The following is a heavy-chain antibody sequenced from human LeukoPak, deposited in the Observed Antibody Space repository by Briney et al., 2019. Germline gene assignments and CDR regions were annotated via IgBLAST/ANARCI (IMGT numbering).Heavy chain of an antibody. CDR2: IYSGGST. Sequence: GGSLRLSCAASGFTVSSNYMSWVRQAPGKGLEWVSVIYSGGSTYYADSVKGRFTISRDNSKNTLYLQMHSLRAEDTAVYYCARDAYSSGWYSDYWGQGTLVTVSS. CDR3: ARDAYSSGWYSDY. J-gene: IGHJ4*02. V-gene: IGHV3-53*01. D-gene: IGHD6-19*01. CDR1: GFTVSSNY.